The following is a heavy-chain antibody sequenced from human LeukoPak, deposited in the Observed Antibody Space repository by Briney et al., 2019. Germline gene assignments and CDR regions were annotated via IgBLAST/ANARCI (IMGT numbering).Heavy chain of an antibody. CDR3: ARKSSGWMGGPDY. CDR1: GGSISSSSYY. CDR2: IYYSGST. J-gene: IGHJ4*02. Sequence: SETLSLTCTVSGGSISSSSYYWGWIRQPPGQGLEWIGSIYYSGSTYYNPSLKSRVTISVDTSKNQFSLKLSSVTAADTAVYYCARKSSGWMGGPDYWGQGTLVTVSS. V-gene: IGHV4-39*07. D-gene: IGHD6-19*01.